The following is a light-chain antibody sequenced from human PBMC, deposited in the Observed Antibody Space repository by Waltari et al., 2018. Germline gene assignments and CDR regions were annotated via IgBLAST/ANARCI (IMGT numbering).Light chain of an antibody. Sequence: SYVLTQPPSVSVAPGKTARIPCGGSDIGTRSGPWYQQKPGQAPVLVVFVDSDRPSGIPGRFSRSNSAKTATLTVSRVEDGDEADYYCHVWDTKTDHVVFGGGTKLTVL. V-gene: IGLV3-21*03. CDR1: DIGTRS. CDR2: VDS. CDR3: HVWDTKTDHVV. J-gene: IGLJ2*01.